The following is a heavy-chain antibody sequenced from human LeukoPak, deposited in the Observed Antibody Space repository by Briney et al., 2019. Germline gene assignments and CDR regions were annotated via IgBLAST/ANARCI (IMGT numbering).Heavy chain of an antibody. CDR2: ISSSGSTI. CDR3: AREWADEIVATNYYFDY. Sequence: GGSLRLSCAASGFTVSSNYMSWIRQAPGKGLEWVSYISSSGSTIYYADSVKGRFTISRDNAKNSLYLQMNSLRAEDTAVYYCAREWADEIVATNYYFDYWGQGTLVTVSS. V-gene: IGHV3-11*04. D-gene: IGHD5-12*01. CDR1: GFTVSSNY. J-gene: IGHJ4*02.